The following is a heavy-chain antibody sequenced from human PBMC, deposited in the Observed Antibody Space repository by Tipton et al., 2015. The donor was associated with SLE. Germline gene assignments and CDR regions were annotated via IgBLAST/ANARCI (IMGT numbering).Heavy chain of an antibody. J-gene: IGHJ4*02. V-gene: IGHV4-59*12. CDR2: IYYSGST. D-gene: IGHD1-14*01. CDR1: GGSISSYY. CDR3: ARDRPDYYFDY. Sequence: TLSLTCTVSGGSISSYYWSWIRQPPGKGLEWIGYIYYSGSTYYNPSLKSRVTISVDTSKNQFSLQLNSVTPEDTAVYYCARDRPDYYFDYWGQGILVTVSS.